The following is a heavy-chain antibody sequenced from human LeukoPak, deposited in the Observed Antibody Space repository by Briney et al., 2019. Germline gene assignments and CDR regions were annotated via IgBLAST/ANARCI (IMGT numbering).Heavy chain of an antibody. V-gene: IGHV1-69*05. CDR1: GGTFSSYA. D-gene: IGHD3-22*01. J-gene: IGHJ5*02. CDR2: IIPIFGTA. CDR3: ARAPHYSASSGYNWFNP. Sequence: SVKVSCKASGGTFSSYAISWVRQAPGQGLEWMGGIIPIFGTANYAQKFQGRVTITTDESTSTAYMELSSLRSEDTAVYYCARAPHYSASSGYNWFNPWGQGSLVTVSS.